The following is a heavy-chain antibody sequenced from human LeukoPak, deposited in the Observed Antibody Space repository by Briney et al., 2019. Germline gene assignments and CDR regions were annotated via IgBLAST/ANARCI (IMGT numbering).Heavy chain of an antibody. CDR1: GFTFSSYS. CDR2: ISSSSSYI. Sequence: PGGSLRLSCAASGFTFSSYSMNWVRQAPGKGLEWVSSISSSSSYIYYADSVKGRFTISRDNAKNTLYLQMNSLRAEDTAVYYCVRSDHYYASGLDPWGQGTLVTVSS. CDR3: VRSDHYYASGLDP. V-gene: IGHV3-21*01. D-gene: IGHD3-10*01. J-gene: IGHJ5*02.